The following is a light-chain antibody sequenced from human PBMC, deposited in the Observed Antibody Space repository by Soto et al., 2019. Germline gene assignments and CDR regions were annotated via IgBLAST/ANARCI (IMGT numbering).Light chain of an antibody. CDR3: QQFNSYPWT. Sequence: DIQMTQSPSTPSASVGDRVTITCRASQSINNRLAWYQQKPGKAPKLLIYDASSLQSGVPSRFSGSGSGTEFTLTISSLQPDDFATFYCQQFNSYPWTFGQGTKVEIK. J-gene: IGKJ1*01. CDR1: QSINNR. V-gene: IGKV1-5*01. CDR2: DAS.